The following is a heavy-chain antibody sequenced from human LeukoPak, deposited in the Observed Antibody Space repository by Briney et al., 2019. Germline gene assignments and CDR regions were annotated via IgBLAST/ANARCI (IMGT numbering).Heavy chain of an antibody. Sequence: ASVKVSCKASGYTFTNYAMNWVRQAPGQGLEWMGRINPQIGDTNYAQKFQGRVTMTKDTSIITAYMELSSLRSDDTAVYYCARQTGSPFDFGNWGQGTLVTVSS. V-gene: IGHV1-2*06. J-gene: IGHJ4*02. CDR1: GYTFTNYA. D-gene: IGHD7-27*01. CDR2: INPQIGDT. CDR3: ARQTGSPFDFGN.